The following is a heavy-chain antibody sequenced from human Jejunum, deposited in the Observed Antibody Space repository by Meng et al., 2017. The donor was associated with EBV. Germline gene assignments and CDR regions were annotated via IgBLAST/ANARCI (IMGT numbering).Heavy chain of an antibody. CDR2: ISASGDII. D-gene: IGHD3-22*01. CDR3: ARGEGGNHYYPVRY. CDR1: WFTFSDFY. J-gene: IGHJ4*02. Sequence: QVQLVDXXXXXVKPGGXXXLSCXTFWFTFSDFYMTWIRQVPGKGLEWVSYISASGDIISYADSVKGRFTISRDTANNSLYLQMNNLRAEDTAIYYCARGEGGNHYYPVRYWGQGTLVTVSS. V-gene: IGHV3-11*01.